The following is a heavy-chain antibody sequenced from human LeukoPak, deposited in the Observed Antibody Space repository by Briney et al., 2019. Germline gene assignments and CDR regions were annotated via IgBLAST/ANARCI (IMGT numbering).Heavy chain of an antibody. J-gene: IGHJ3*02. CDR3: ARASSSGWYVGPDAFDI. Sequence: SETLSLTCTVSGGSVTDYYWSWIRQSPGKGLEWIGRIYTSGSTNYNPSLKSRVTISVDTSKNQFSLKLSSVTAADTPVYYCARASSSGWYVGPDAFDIWGQGTMVTVSS. CDR1: GGSVTDYY. D-gene: IGHD6-19*01. CDR2: IYTSGST. V-gene: IGHV4-4*08.